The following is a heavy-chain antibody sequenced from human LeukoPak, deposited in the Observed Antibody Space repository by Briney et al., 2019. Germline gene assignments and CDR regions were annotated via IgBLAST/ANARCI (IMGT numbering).Heavy chain of an antibody. CDR2: INQDGSAK. CDR3: ARDDYLGY. D-gene: IGHD3-16*01. J-gene: IGHJ4*02. CDR1: GFTFSSCE. V-gene: IGHV3-7*05. Sequence: GGSLRLSCAASGFTFSSCEMHWVRQAPGRGLEWVAHINQDGSAKNYVDPVKGRFTISRDNAKNSVYLQLDTLRAEDTAVYFCARDDYLGYWGQGTLVTVSS.